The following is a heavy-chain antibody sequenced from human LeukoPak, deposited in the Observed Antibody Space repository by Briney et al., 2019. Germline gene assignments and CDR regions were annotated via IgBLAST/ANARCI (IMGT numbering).Heavy chain of an antibody. CDR2: ISGSGGST. CDR3: AKDHVGRSGSYLAFDY. CDR1: GFTFSSYA. D-gene: IGHD1-26*01. V-gene: IGHV3-23*01. J-gene: IGHJ4*02. Sequence: GGSLRLSCAASGFTFSSYAMSWVRQAPGKGLEWVSAISGSGGSTYYADSVKGRSTISRDNSKNTLHLQMNSLRAEDTAVYYCAKDHVGRSGSYLAFDYWGQGTLVTVSS.